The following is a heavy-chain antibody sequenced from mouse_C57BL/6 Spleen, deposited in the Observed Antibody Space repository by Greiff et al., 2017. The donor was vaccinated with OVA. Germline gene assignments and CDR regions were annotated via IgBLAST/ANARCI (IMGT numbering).Heavy chain of an antibody. CDR3: TRYYGSSDGWFAY. J-gene: IGHJ3*01. Sequence: VQLQESGAELVRPGASVTLSCKASGYTFTDYEMHWVKQTPVHGLEWIGCIDPGTGGTAYNQKFKGKAILTADKSSSTAYMELRSLTSADSDVYYCTRYYGSSDGWFAYWGQGTLVTVSA. V-gene: IGHV1-15*01. D-gene: IGHD1-1*01. CDR1: GYTFTDYE. CDR2: IDPGTGGT.